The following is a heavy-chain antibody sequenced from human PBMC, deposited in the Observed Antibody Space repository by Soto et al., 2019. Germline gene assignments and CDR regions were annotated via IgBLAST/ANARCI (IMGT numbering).Heavy chain of an antibody. CDR1: GGSISSGGYY. CDR3: ARSATVTTLVY. CDR2: IYYSGST. Sequence: SETLSLTCTVSGGSISSGGYYWSWIRQHPGKGLEWIGYIYYSGSTYYNPSLKSRVTISVDTSKNQFSLKLSSVTAADTAVYYCARSATVTTLVYWGQGTLVTVSS. V-gene: IGHV4-31*03. D-gene: IGHD4-17*01. J-gene: IGHJ4*02.